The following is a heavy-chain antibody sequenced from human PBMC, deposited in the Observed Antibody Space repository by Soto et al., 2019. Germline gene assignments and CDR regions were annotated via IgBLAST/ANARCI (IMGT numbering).Heavy chain of an antibody. CDR1: GFTFSSYA. Sequence: GGSLRLSCAASGFTFSSYAMSWVRQAPGKGPEWVSAVGGSGGSTYYADSVKGRFTISRDNSKNTMYLQMNSLRAEDTAIYYCAKALGYCSGGSCYSDYWGQGTLVTVSS. D-gene: IGHD2-15*01. CDR3: AKALGYCSGGSCYSDY. J-gene: IGHJ4*02. CDR2: VGGSGGST. V-gene: IGHV3-23*01.